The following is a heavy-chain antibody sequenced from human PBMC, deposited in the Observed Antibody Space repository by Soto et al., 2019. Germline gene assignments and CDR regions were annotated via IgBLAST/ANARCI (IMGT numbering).Heavy chain of an antibody. V-gene: IGHV1-69*13. J-gene: IGHJ6*02. CDR3: ARDNPTVTTNYNYRYYGMDV. D-gene: IGHD4-4*01. Sequence: VASVKVSCKASGGTFSTYGINWVRQAPGQGLEWMGGIIPIFGTSSYAQKFQGRVTITADESSSTAYMELSSLRSEDTAVYYCARDNPTVTTNYNYRYYGMDVWGQGTTVTVSS. CDR1: GGTFSTYG. CDR2: IIPIFGTS.